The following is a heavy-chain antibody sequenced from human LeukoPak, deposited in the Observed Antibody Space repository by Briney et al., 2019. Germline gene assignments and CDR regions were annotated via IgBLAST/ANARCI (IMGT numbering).Heavy chain of an antibody. CDR3: AGGDYDSSAY. CDR2: ISGSSSTI. J-gene: IGHJ4*02. Sequence: GGSLRLSCAASGFTFSSYSMNWVRQAPGKGLEWVSYISGSSSTIYYADSVKGRFTISRDNAKNSLYLQMNSLRAEDTAVYYCAGGDYDSSAYWGQGTLVTVSS. CDR1: GFTFSSYS. D-gene: IGHD3-22*01. V-gene: IGHV3-48*01.